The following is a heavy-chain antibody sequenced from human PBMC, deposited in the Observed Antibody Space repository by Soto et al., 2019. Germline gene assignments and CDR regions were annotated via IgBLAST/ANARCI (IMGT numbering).Heavy chain of an antibody. D-gene: IGHD3-3*01. V-gene: IGHV1-8*01. CDR2: MNPNSGNT. CDR1: GYTFTSYD. Sequence: QVQLVQSGAEVKKPGASVKVSCKASGYTFTSYDINWVRQATGQGLEWMGWMNPNSGNTGYAQKFQGRVTMTRNTSISTAYMELSSLRTEDTAVDFWAVGDYDFWGGPSWGQGTPVTVSS. J-gene: IGHJ5*02. CDR3: AVGDYDFWGGPS.